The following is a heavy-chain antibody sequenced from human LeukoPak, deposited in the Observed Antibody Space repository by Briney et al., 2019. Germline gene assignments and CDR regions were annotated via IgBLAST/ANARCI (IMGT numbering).Heavy chain of an antibody. CDR2: ISWNSGSI. V-gene: IGHV3-9*01. Sequence: GGSLRLSCAASGFTFDDYAMHWVRQAPGKGLEWVSGISWNSGSIGYADSVKGRFTISRDNAKNSLYPQMNSLRAEDTALYYCAKDQAPDIVATVTFDYWGQGTLVTVSS. CDR3: AKDQAPDIVATVTFDY. CDR1: GFTFDDYA. D-gene: IGHD5-12*01. J-gene: IGHJ4*02.